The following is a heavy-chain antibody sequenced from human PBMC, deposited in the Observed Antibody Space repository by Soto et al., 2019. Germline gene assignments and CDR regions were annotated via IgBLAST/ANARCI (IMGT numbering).Heavy chain of an antibody. V-gene: IGHV4-39*01. D-gene: IGHD2-21*01. J-gene: IGHJ4*01. CDR3: VFQDY. CDR2: IYYIGNT. Sequence: IRQTPGKGLEWIGSIYYIGNTYYNPSLKSRVTISIDTSKTQFSLKMNSVTASYSSVYFFVFQDY.